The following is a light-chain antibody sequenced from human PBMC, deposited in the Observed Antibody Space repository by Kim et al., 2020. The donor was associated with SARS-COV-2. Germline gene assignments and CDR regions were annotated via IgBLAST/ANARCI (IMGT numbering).Light chain of an antibody. CDR2: QND. CDR1: ELGDKY. V-gene: IGLV3-1*01. J-gene: IGLJ3*02. Sequence: VPSGQKATITCSGDELGDKYVYWYLKKPGQSPVLVMYQNDKRPSGIPERFSGSNSGNTATLTISETPALDEADYYCQTWDSSTGVFGGGTQLTVL. CDR3: QTWDSSTGV.